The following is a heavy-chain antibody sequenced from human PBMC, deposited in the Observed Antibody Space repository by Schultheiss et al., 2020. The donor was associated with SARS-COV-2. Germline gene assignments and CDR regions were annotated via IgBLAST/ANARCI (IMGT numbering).Heavy chain of an antibody. D-gene: IGHD1-14*01. V-gene: IGHV3-30*18. J-gene: IGHJ3*02. CDR2: ISYDGSKK. Sequence: GGSLRLSCAASGFTFDDYGMSWVRQAPGKGLEWVAVISYDGSKKNFAESVRGRATISRDNSRNTLYLQMNSLRAEDTAVYYCAKVGSEGDAFDIWGQGTMVTVSS. CDR1: GFTFDDYG. CDR3: AKVGSEGDAFDI.